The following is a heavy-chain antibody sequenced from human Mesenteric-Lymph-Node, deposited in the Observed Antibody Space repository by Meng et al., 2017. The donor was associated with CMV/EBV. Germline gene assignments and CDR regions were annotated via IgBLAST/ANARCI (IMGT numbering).Heavy chain of an antibody. CDR2: IIPILGTT. V-gene: IGHV1-69*10. Sequence: SVKVSCKASGGTFSSYAISWVRQAPGQGLEWLAGIIPILGTTNYAQKFRGRVTVTADTSTSTAYMELSSLQSEDTAIYFCARGFCSTASCYYFDYWGQGTLVTVSS. J-gene: IGHJ4*02. CDR1: GGTFSSYA. CDR3: ARGFCSTASCYYFDY. D-gene: IGHD2-2*01.